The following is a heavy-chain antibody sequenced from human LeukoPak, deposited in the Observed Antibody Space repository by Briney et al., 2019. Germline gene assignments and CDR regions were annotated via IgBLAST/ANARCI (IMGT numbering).Heavy chain of an antibody. Sequence: ASVKVSCKTSGYTFTTYGITWVRQAPGQGLEWMGWISAYNGNTAYAQKFQGRVTVTTDTSTRTASMDLSSLRSDDTAVYYCAIVDTTVGFDYWGQGTLVTVSS. CDR2: ISAYNGNT. CDR1: GYTFTTYG. CDR3: AIVDTTVGFDY. J-gene: IGHJ4*02. V-gene: IGHV1-18*04. D-gene: IGHD5-18*01.